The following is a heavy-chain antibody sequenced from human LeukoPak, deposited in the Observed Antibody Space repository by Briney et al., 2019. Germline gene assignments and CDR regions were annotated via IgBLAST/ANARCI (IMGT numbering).Heavy chain of an antibody. CDR1: GSTSSGYW. CDR2: INSIGGST. D-gene: IGHD4-11*01. J-gene: IGHJ4*02. Sequence: GPLRPSCAASGSTSSGYWMHWVGQAPGKGLVWVSRINSIGGSTSTADSVKGRSTTSRDNPTNTRYRQLSSLRPADTPVYYCASYGNYFHWGEGTLVTVSS. V-gene: IGHV3-74*01. CDR3: ASYGNYFH.